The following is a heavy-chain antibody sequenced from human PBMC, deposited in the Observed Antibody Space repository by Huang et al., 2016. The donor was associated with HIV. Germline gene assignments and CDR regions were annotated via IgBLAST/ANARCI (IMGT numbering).Heavy chain of an antibody. CDR3: ARERMMSWLDDHDAFDI. Sequence: QVQLQQWGAGLLKPSETLSLTCAVYGGSFSGYYWSWIRQSPGKGLEWSGEINHSGSPNYNPALKSRLTRAVDTSKNQFSLKLSSVTAADTAVYYCARERMMSWLDDHDAFDIWGQGTMVTVSS. V-gene: IGHV4-34*01. D-gene: IGHD1-1*01. J-gene: IGHJ3*02. CDR1: GGSFSGYY. CDR2: INHSGSP.